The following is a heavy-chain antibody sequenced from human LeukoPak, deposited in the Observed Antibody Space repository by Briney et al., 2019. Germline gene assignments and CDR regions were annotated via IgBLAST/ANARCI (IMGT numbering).Heavy chain of an antibody. V-gene: IGHV1-18*01. CDR3: ARDLAGGYCGSTTCYLSLDI. J-gene: IGHJ3*02. Sequence: ASVKVSCKASGYTFTSYGISWVRQAPGQGLEWMGWISAFNGNTNYAQKLQGRVTMTTDTSTSTAYMELRSLRSDDTAVYYCARDLAGGYCGSTTCYLSLDIWGQGTMVTVSS. CDR2: ISAFNGNT. CDR1: GYTFTSYG. D-gene: IGHD2-2*03.